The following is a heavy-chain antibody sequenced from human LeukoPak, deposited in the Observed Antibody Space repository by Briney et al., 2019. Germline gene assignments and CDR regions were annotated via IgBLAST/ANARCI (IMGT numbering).Heavy chain of an antibody. CDR1: GGSISSYY. J-gene: IGHJ4*02. V-gene: IGHV4-59*12. CDR2: IYHTGSS. CDR3: ARDPGIAANDY. D-gene: IGHD6-13*01. Sequence: PSETLSLTCTVSGGSISSYYWSWIRQPPGKGLEWIGNIYHTGSSDYNPSLKSRVTISVDTSKNQFSLKLSSVTAADTAVYYCARDPGIAANDYWGQGTLVTVSS.